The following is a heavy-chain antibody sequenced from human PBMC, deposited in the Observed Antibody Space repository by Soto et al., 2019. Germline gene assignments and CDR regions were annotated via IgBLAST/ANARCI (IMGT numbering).Heavy chain of an antibody. V-gene: IGHV3-7*01. Sequence: EVQLVESGGGLVQPGGSLRLSCAASGFTFSSYWMSWVRQAPGKGLEWVANIKQDGSEKYYVDSVKGRFTISRDNAKNSLYLQMNSLRAEDTSVYYCSRIEGFWSGYFGLGAFDIWGQGTMVTVSS. D-gene: IGHD3-3*01. CDR1: GFTFSSYW. CDR2: IKQDGSEK. CDR3: SRIEGFWSGYFGLGAFDI. J-gene: IGHJ3*02.